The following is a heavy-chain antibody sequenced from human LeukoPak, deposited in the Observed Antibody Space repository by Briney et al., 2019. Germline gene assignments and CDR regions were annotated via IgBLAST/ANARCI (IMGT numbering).Heavy chain of an antibody. Sequence: GSLRLSCAASGFTFSYYSMNWVRQAPGRGLEWVSCISSSSSLIFYSDSVRGRFTISRDNAKNLLYLHMNSLRVEDTAVYYCAKVDRGDYSSSPVPYYNYYMNVWGKGTTVTVSS. CDR1: GFTFSYYS. J-gene: IGHJ6*03. CDR2: ISSSSSLI. CDR3: AKVDRGDYSSSPVPYYNYYMNV. V-gene: IGHV3-21*01. D-gene: IGHD6-13*01.